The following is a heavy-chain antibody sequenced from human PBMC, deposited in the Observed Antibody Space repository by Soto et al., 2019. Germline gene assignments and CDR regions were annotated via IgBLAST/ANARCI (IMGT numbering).Heavy chain of an antibody. CDR2: IIPIFGTA. CDR1: GGTFSSYA. Sequence: QVQLVQSGAEVKKPGSSVKVSCKASGGTFSSYAISWVRQAPGQGLEWMGGIIPIFGTANYAQKFQGRVTITEAESTSPAVMEGHSVRSEDTAVYSGARPRRSYDSSALFDYWGQGTLVTVSS. CDR3: ARPRRSYDSSALFDY. D-gene: IGHD3-22*01. V-gene: IGHV1-69*12. J-gene: IGHJ4*02.